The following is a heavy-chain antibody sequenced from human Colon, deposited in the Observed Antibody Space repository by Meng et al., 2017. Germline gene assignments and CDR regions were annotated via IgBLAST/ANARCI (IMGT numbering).Heavy chain of an antibody. V-gene: IGHV4-61*01. J-gene: IGHJ5*01. D-gene: IGHD2-15*01. CDR1: GGSVSSGSYY. CDR2: IYYSGST. CDR3: ARVVSLVVKGNWFDS. Sequence: QAHAKELVRGRVRGAETLSRTCPVSGGSVSSGSYYWSWIRQPPGTELEWIGYIYYSGSTNNNPSLKSRVTISVDTSKNQFSLKLTSVTAADTAVYYCARVVSLVVKGNWFDSWGQGTLVTVSS.